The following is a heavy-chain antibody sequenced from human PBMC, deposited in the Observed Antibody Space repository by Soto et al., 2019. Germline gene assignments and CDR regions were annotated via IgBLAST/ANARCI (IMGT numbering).Heavy chain of an antibody. CDR3: VRTVIEGSILDV. CDR2: IIPIFGTA. D-gene: IGHD2-15*01. V-gene: IGHV1-69*12. J-gene: IGHJ6*02. Sequence: QVQLVQSGAEVKKPGSSVKVSCKASGGTFSSYAISWVRQAPGQGLEWMGGIIPIFGTANYAQKFQGSVTITADESTSTDYIELSSRRSEATAVYYCVRTVIEGSILDVWGQGTTVTVSS. CDR1: GGTFSSYA.